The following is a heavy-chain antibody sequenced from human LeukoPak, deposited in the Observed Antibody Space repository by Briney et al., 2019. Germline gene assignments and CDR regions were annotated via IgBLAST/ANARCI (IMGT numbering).Heavy chain of an antibody. D-gene: IGHD3-10*01. V-gene: IGHV4-4*07. CDR1: GGSISIYY. CDR2: IYTSGST. CDR3: ARVYYYGSGSYFDY. Sequence: KASETLSLTCTVSGGSISIYYWSWIRQPAGKGLEWIGHIYTSGSTNYNPSLKSRVTMSVDTSKNQFSLKLSSVTAADTAVYYCARVYYYGSGSYFDYWGQGTLVTVSS. J-gene: IGHJ4*02.